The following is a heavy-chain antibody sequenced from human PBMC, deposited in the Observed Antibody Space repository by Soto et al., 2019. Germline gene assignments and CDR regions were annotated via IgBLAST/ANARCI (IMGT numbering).Heavy chain of an antibody. Sequence: SETLSLTCAVYGGSFSGYYWSWIRQPPGKGLEWIGEINHSGSTNYNPSLKSRVTISVDTSKNQFSLKLSSVAAADTAVYYCARASSSGYSSSWRYWGQGTLVTVSS. CDR3: ARASSSGYSSSWRY. J-gene: IGHJ4*02. D-gene: IGHD6-13*01. CDR2: INHSGST. CDR1: GGSFSGYY. V-gene: IGHV4-34*01.